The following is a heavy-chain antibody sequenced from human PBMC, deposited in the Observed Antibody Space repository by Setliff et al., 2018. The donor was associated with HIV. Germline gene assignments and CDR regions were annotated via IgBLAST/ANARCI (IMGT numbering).Heavy chain of an antibody. CDR3: ARDVSEWEPYWYFDL. CDR2: INPTGGST. J-gene: IGHJ2*01. Sequence: GASVKVSCKPSGYSFTNHYMHWVRQAPGQGLEWMGVINPTGGSTRNTQKFQGRVAMTRDTSTSTAYMELRSLRSDDTAVYYCARDVSEWEPYWYFDLWGRGTLVTVSS. CDR1: GYSFTNHY. V-gene: IGHV1-46*01. D-gene: IGHD1-26*01.